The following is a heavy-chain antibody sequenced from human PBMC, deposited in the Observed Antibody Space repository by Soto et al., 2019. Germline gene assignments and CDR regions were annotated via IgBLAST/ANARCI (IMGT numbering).Heavy chain of an antibody. Sequence: ASVKVSCKASGYTFTSYYMHWVRQAPGQGLEWMGIINPSGGSTSYAQKFQGRVTMTRDTSTSTVYMELSSLRSEDTAVYYCARVSMVSWWELLFDYWGQGTLVTVSS. CDR2: INPSGGST. V-gene: IGHV1-46*01. CDR3: ARVSMVSWWELLFDY. D-gene: IGHD1-26*01. J-gene: IGHJ4*02. CDR1: GYTFTSYY.